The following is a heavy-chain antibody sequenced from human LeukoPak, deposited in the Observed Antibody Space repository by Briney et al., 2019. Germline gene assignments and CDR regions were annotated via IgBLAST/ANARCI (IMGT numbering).Heavy chain of an antibody. Sequence: GGSVKVSCKASGGTFSSYAISWVRQAPGQGLEWMGGIIPIFGTANYAQKFQGRVTITTDESTSTAYMELSRLRSEDTAVYYCAGVGTAMVFYYWGQGTLVTVSS. D-gene: IGHD5-18*01. CDR3: AGVGTAMVFYY. J-gene: IGHJ4*02. V-gene: IGHV1-69*05. CDR2: IIPIFGTA. CDR1: GGTFSSYA.